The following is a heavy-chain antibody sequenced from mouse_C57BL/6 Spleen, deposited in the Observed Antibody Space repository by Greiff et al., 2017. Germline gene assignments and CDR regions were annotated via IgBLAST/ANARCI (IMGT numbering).Heavy chain of an antibody. V-gene: IGHV1-55*01. J-gene: IGHJ3*01. Sequence: QVQLQQPGAELVKPGASVQMSCQASGYTFPSYWITWVKQRHGPGLEWIGDIYPGSGSTNYNEKFKSKATLTVDTSSSTAYMQLSSLTSEDSAVXYCARYGRSRRGFAYGGQGTLVTVSA. CDR3: ARYGRSRRGFAY. CDR2: IYPGSGST. CDR1: GYTFPSYW. D-gene: IGHD1-1*01.